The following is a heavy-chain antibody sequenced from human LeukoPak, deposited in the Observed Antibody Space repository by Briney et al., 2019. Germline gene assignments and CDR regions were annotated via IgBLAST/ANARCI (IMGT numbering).Heavy chain of an antibody. J-gene: IGHJ4*02. CDR2: IKEDGSRR. V-gene: IGHV3-7*03. CDR1: GFSLSGYW. D-gene: IGHD1-1*01. Sequence: GGSLRLPCAASGFSLSGYWMSWFRQAPGKGPEWVANIKEDGSRRYYSESVRGRFTISRDNSENSLYLQMNSLRAEDTVVYYCATHWRGRWGQGTLVTVSS. CDR3: ATHWRGR.